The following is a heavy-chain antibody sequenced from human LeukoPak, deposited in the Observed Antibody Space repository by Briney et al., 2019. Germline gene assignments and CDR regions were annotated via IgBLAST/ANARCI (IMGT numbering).Heavy chain of an antibody. Sequence: GGSLRLSCAAPGFILSSYWMSWVRQAPGKGLEWVANIRQDGSEICYVGSVKGRFTISRDNAKNSVYLQMNSLRDDDTAVYYCAREIRAYDILTGYYPNGMDVWGQGTTVTVSS. CDR3: AREIRAYDILTGYYPNGMDV. V-gene: IGHV3-7*03. CDR2: IRQDGSEI. CDR1: GFILSSYW. D-gene: IGHD3-9*01. J-gene: IGHJ6*02.